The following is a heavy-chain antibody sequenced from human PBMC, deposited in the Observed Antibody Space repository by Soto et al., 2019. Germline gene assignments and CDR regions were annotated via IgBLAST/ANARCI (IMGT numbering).Heavy chain of an antibody. CDR2: IYYSGST. CDR3: ASYSSASHFQH. Sequence: SETLCLTCTVAGGSISCSSYYWGWFRQPPGKGLEWIGSIYYSGSTYYNPSLKSRVTISVDTSKNQFSLKLSSVTAAGTAVYYCASYSSASHFQHWGQGTLVTVSS. V-gene: IGHV4-39*01. D-gene: IGHD3-22*01. J-gene: IGHJ1*01. CDR1: GGSISCSSYY.